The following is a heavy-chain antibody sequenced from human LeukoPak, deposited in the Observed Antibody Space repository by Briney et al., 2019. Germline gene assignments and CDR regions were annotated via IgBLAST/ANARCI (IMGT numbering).Heavy chain of an antibody. Sequence: PGGSLRLSCAASGFTFSSYSMNWVRQAPGKGLEWVSYISSSGSTIYYADSVKGRFTISRDNAKNSLYLQMNSLRAEDTAVYYCARSGYTIDAFDIWGQGTLVTVSS. CDR2: ISSSGSTI. CDR1: GFTFSSYS. J-gene: IGHJ3*02. D-gene: IGHD5-24*01. V-gene: IGHV3-48*04. CDR3: ARSGYTIDAFDI.